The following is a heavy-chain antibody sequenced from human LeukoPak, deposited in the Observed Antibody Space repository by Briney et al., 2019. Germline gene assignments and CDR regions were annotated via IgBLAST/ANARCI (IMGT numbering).Heavy chain of an antibody. J-gene: IGHJ4*02. CDR1: GGSISSYY. CDR2: IGGSGKSI. CDR3: ARKNDFGGKLDY. V-gene: IGHV3-11*01. D-gene: IGHD4-23*01. Sequence: LSLTCTVSGGSISSYYWSWIRQPPGKGLEWLLYIGGSGKSIFYADSVKGRFTVSRDNAKNSLYLQMNSLSVDDTAVYFCARKNDFGGKLDYWGQGTLVTVSS.